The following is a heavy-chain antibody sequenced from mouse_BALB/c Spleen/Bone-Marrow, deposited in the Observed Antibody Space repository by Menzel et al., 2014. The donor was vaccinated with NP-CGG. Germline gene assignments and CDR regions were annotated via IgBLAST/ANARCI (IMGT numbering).Heavy chain of an antibody. V-gene: IGHV3-8*02. D-gene: IGHD1-2*01. CDR1: GDSITSSY. Sequence: EVKLVESGPSLVKPSQTLSLTCSVTGDSITSSYWNWIRKFPGNKLEYMGYISYSGNAYYNPSLKSRISLTRDTSKNQYHLQLNSVTTEDTATYFCARGNGYHFDYWGQGTTLTVSS. CDR2: ISYSGNA. CDR3: ARGNGYHFDY. J-gene: IGHJ2*01.